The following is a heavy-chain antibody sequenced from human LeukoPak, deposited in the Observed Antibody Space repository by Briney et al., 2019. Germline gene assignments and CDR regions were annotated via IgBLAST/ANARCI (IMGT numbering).Heavy chain of an antibody. V-gene: IGHV3-66*01. Sequence: GGSLRLSCAASGFTVSSNYMSWVRQAPGKGLEWVSVIYSGGSTYYGDSVKGRFTIFRDSSKNALFLQMNRLRAEDTAVYYCARDSVEYCTGGSCYEANYFHGMDVWGQGTTVTVPS. CDR1: GFTVSSNY. CDR2: IYSGGST. D-gene: IGHD2-15*01. CDR3: ARDSVEYCTGGSCYEANYFHGMDV. J-gene: IGHJ6*02.